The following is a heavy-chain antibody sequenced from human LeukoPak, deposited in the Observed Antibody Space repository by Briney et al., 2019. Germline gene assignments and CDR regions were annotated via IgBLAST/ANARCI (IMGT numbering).Heavy chain of an antibody. D-gene: IGHD6-19*01. CDR2: TFYSGYT. CDR3: ARQVTSSGWRSWFDP. J-gene: IGHJ5*02. V-gene: IGHV4-39*01. CDR1: GGSFSSDVSY. Sequence: SETLSLTCTVSGGSFSSDVSYWGWIRQSPEKGLQWIASTFYSGYTYYNPSLKSRVTTSVDSSKKQFSLKLTSVTAADTAVYYCARQVTSSGWRSWFDPWGQGTLVIVSS.